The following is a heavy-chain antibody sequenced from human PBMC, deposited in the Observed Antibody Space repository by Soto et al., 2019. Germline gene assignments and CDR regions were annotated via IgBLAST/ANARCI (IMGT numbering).Heavy chain of an antibody. CDR2: IYYSGST. J-gene: IGHJ4*02. D-gene: IGHD1-1*01. V-gene: IGHV4-39*01. CDR3: SRHVRVSGNVQTGFDY. CDR1: GGSISSSNYF. Sequence: PSETLYLTCTVSGGSISSSNYFWGWVRHPPGKGLEWVGSIYYSGSTYYNPSLKSRVTISEDTSKNHFSLKLSSVTAADTAVYFFSRHVRVSGNVQTGFDYWGQGTLVTVSS.